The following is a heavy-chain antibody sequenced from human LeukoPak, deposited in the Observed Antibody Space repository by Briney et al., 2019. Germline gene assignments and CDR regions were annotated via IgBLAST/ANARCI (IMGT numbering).Heavy chain of an antibody. V-gene: IGHV3-53*01. CDR3: ARGFWSGYYKDY. D-gene: IGHD3-3*01. J-gene: IGHJ4*02. CDR2: IYSGGST. Sequence: GGSLRLSCAASGFTVSSNYMSWVRQAPGKGLEWVSVIYSGGSTYYADPVKGRFTISRDNSKNTLYLQMNSLRAEDTAVYYCARGFWSGYYKDYWGQGTLVTVSS. CDR1: GFTVSSNY.